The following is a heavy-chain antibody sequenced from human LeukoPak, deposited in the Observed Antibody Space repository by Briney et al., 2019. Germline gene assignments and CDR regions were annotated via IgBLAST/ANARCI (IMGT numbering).Heavy chain of an antibody. Sequence: ASVKASCKASGYTFTSYGISWVRHAPGQGLEWMGWISAYNGNTNYAQKLQGRVTMTTDTSTSTAYMELRSLRSDDTAVYYCARMSSSWPTFDYWGQGTLVTVSS. J-gene: IGHJ4*02. CDR2: ISAYNGNT. V-gene: IGHV1-18*01. D-gene: IGHD6-13*01. CDR3: ARMSSSWPTFDY. CDR1: GYTFTSYG.